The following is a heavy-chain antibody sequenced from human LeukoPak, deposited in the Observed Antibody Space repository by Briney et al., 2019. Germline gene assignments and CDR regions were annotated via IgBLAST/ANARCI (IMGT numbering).Heavy chain of an antibody. Sequence: GGALKLSCAASGFTFSGSAMHWVRQASGEGLGWVGRIRSKANSYATAYPASVKGRFTISRDDSKNTAYLQMNSLKTEDTAVYYCTRPRDGYNFYDYWGQGTLVTVSS. V-gene: IGHV3-73*01. CDR1: GFTFSGSA. D-gene: IGHD5-24*01. J-gene: IGHJ4*02. CDR3: TRPRDGYNFYDY. CDR2: IRSKANSYAT.